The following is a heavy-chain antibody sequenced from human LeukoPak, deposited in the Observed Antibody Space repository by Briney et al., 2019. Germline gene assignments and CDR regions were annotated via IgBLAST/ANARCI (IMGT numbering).Heavy chain of an antibody. V-gene: IGHV4-38-2*01. Sequence: PSETLSLTCAVSGYSISSGYYWGWIRQPPGKGLEWIGSIYHSGSTYYNPSLKSRVTISVDTSKNQFSLKLGSVTAADTAVYYCARYVGTYYYDSSGPIEYWGQGTLVTVSS. J-gene: IGHJ4*02. D-gene: IGHD3-22*01. CDR2: IYHSGST. CDR1: GYSISSGYY. CDR3: ARYVGTYYYDSSGPIEY.